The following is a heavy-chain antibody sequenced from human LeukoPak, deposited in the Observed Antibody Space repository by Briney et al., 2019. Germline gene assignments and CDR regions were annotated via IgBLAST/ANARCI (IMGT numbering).Heavy chain of an antibody. D-gene: IGHD3-10*01. J-gene: IGHJ4*02. CDR3: ARAGWFGELSGDY. CDR2: IYSGGST. CDR1: GFTVSSNY. Sequence: GGSLRLSCAASGFTVSSNYMSWVRQAPGKGLEWVSVIYSGGSTYYADSVKGKFTISRDNSKNTLYLQMNSLRAEDTAVYYCARAGWFGELSGDYWGQGTLVTVSS. V-gene: IGHV3-66*01.